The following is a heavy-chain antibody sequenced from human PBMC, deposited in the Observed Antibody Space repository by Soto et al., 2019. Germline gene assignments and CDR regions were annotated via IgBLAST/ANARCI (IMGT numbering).Heavy chain of an antibody. Sequence: QPGGSLRLSCAASGFTFDDYAMHWVRQAPGKGLEWASGISWNSGSIGYADSVKGRFTISRDNAKNSLYLQMNSLRAEDTALYYCAKEMTGTDAFDIWGQGTMVTVSS. D-gene: IGHD1-1*01. CDR3: AKEMTGTDAFDI. J-gene: IGHJ3*02. CDR2: ISWNSGSI. CDR1: GFTFDDYA. V-gene: IGHV3-9*01.